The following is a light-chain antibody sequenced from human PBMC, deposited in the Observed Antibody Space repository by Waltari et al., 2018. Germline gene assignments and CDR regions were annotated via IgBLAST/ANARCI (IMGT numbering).Light chain of an antibody. CDR1: RRHFGGYNY. CDR3: CSYAGSYTWV. V-gene: IGLV2-11*01. J-gene: IGLJ3*02. Sequence: QSALTPPRSVSGSPGPSVTIPCTGTRRHFGGYNYLSWYQQHPTKAPKLMIFDVPKPPSGVPDRFSGSKCGNTSSLTISGLQAEDEADYCCCSYAGSYTWVFGGGTKLTVL. CDR2: DVP.